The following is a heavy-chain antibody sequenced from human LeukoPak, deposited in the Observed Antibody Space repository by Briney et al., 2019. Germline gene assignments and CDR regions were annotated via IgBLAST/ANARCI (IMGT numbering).Heavy chain of an antibody. CDR2: ISSSSSYT. CDR3: ARESIAVAGTDY. Sequence: GGYLRLSCAASGFTFSDYYMSWIRQAPGQGLEWVSYISSSSSYTNYADSVKGRFTISRDNAKNSLYLQMNSLRAEDTAVYYCARESIAVAGTDYWGQGTLVTVSS. D-gene: IGHD6-19*01. CDR1: GFTFSDYY. V-gene: IGHV3-11*06. J-gene: IGHJ4*02.